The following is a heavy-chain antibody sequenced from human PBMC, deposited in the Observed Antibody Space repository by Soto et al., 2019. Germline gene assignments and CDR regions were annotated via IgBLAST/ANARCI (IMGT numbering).Heavy chain of an antibody. CDR1: GYTFTSYG. CDR3: ARAIAAAGPGWFDP. Sequence: ASVKVSCKASGYTFTSYGISWVRQAPGQGLEWMGWISAYNGNTNYAQKFQGRVTITADKSTSTAYMELSSLRSEDTAVYYCARAIAAAGPGWFDPWGQGTLVTVSS. V-gene: IGHV1-18*01. D-gene: IGHD6-13*01. CDR2: ISAYNGNT. J-gene: IGHJ5*02.